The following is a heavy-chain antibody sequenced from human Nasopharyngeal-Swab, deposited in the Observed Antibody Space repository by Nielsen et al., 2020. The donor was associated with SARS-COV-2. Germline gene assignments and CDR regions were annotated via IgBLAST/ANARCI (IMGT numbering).Heavy chain of an antibody. V-gene: IGHV3-33*01. CDR2: IWYDGSNK. D-gene: IGHD1-7*01. CDR1: GFTFSSYG. CDR3: ARAGNYYFEY. J-gene: IGHJ4*02. Sequence: GESLKISCAASGFTFSSYGMHWVRQAPGKGLEWVAVIWYDGSNKYYADSVKGRFTISRDNSKNTLYLQMNSLRAEDTAVYYCARAGNYYFEYWGQGTLVTVSS.